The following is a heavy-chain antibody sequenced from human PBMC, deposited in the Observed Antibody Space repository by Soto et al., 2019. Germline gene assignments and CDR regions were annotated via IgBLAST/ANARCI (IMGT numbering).Heavy chain of an antibody. CDR2: IYYLGST. CDR1: FGSISEHF. CDR3: ARDGYDGSGSPYPAY. V-gene: IGHV4-59*11. J-gene: IGHJ4*02. D-gene: IGHD3-10*01. Sequence: EPLSLPCSFSFGSISEHFWSWIRQSPGKGLEWIGYIYYLGSTDYNPSLKSRVTISVDTSKRQFSLRLTSVTAADTAVYYCARDGYDGSGSPYPAYWGPGTQVTVSS.